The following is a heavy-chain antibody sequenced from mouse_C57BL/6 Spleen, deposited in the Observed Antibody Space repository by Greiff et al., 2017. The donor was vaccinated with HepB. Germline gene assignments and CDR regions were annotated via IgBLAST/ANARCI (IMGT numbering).Heavy chain of an antibody. Sequence: VQLQQPGAELVKPGASVKLSCKASGYTFTSYWMQWVKQRPGQGLEWIGEIDPSDSYTNYNQKFKGKATLTVDTSSSTAYMQLSSLTSEDSAVYYCARPGYPFDYWGQGTTLTVSS. CDR1: GYTFTSYW. V-gene: IGHV1-50*01. CDR2: IDPSDSYT. J-gene: IGHJ2*01. D-gene: IGHD2-14*01. CDR3: ARPGYPFDY.